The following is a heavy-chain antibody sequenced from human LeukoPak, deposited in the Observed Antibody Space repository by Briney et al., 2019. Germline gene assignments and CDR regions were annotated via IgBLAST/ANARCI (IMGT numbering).Heavy chain of an antibody. Sequence: RSETLSLTCAVSGYSISSGYYWGWIRQPPGKGLEWIGSIYLSGSTYYNPSLKSRVTISVDTSKNQFSLKLSSVTAADTAVYYCAREGRYSSGWFDPWGQGTLVTVSS. CDR2: IYLSGST. CDR3: AREGRYSSGWFDP. V-gene: IGHV4-38-2*02. J-gene: IGHJ5*02. D-gene: IGHD3-9*01. CDR1: GYSISSGYY.